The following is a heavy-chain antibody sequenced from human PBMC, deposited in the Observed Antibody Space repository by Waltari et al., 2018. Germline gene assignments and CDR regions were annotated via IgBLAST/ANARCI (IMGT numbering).Heavy chain of an antibody. J-gene: IGHJ5*02. CDR3: ARGPLYCSSASCYSNWFDP. D-gene: IGHD2-2*01. CDR2: IHPSSTGT. V-gene: IGHV1-2*02. CDR1: GYTFTDHY. Sequence: QVHLVQSGTEVKKPGASVKVSCTASGYTFTDHYMHWVRQAPGQGLEWMGWIHPSSTGTNEEQNFQGRVTMTWETSISTAYMELIRLTSDDTALYYCARGPLYCSSASCYSNWFDPWGQGALVIVSS.